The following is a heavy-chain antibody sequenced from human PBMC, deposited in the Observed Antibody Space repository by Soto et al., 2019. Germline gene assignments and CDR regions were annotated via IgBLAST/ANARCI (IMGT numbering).Heavy chain of an antibody. CDR1: GFTFSSYA. V-gene: IGHV3-30-3*01. CDR3: ARDLYDSLSYYYGMDV. Sequence: GESLKISCAASGFTFSSYAMHWVRQAPGKGLEWVAIISYDGSNKYYADSVKGRFTISRDNSKNTLYLQMNSLRVEDTAVYYCARDLYDSLSYYYGMDVWGQGTTVTVSS. J-gene: IGHJ6*02. CDR2: ISYDGSNK. D-gene: IGHD3-22*01.